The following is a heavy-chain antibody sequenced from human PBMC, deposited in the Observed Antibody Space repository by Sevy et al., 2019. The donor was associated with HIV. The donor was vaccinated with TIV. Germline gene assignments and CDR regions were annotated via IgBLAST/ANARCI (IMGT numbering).Heavy chain of an antibody. J-gene: IGHJ6*02. D-gene: IGHD3-3*01. CDR2: INPISGGT. CDR1: GYAFTGYY. CDR3: ARAPTDFWTGGMAV. Sequence: ASVKVSCKASGYAFTGYYIHWVRQAPGQGLEWMGRINPISGGTDDAQKFQGRVTMTRDTSISTAYMDVSRLTSDDTAVYYCARAPTDFWTGGMAVWGQGTVVTGSS. V-gene: IGHV1-2*06.